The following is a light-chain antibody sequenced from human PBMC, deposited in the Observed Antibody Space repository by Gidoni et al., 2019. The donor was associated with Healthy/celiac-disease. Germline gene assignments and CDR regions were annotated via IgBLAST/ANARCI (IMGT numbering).Light chain of an antibody. CDR3: QQYNSYPWT. J-gene: IGKJ1*01. CDR2: TAS. CDR1: QSSSSW. V-gene: IGKV1-5*03. Sequence: DIQMTQSTSTLSASVGDRVTITCQASQSSSSWLAWYQQKPGKAPTRLIYTASSLESGVPSRFSGSGSGTEFTLTISSLQPDDFATYYCQQYNSYPWTFXQXTKVXIK.